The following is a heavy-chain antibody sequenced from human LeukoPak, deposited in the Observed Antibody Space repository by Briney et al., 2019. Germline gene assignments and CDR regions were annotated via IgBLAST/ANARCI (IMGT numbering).Heavy chain of an antibody. J-gene: IGHJ4*02. Sequence: ASVKVSCKASGHTFTGYYMHWVRQAPGQGLEWMGRINPNSGGTNYAQKFQGRVTMTRDTSISTSYMELSRLTSDDTAFYYCAREDSRGAFDYWGQGTLVTVSS. CDR2: INPNSGGT. CDR3: AREDSRGAFDY. V-gene: IGHV1-2*06. CDR1: GHTFTGYY. D-gene: IGHD3-16*01.